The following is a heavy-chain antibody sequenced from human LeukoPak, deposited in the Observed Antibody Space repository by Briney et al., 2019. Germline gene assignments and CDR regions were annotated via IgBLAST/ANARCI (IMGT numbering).Heavy chain of an antibody. CDR3: ARLARVFTVTTVGDAFDI. CDR2: IYYSGST. D-gene: IGHD4-17*01. CDR1: GGSISSYD. Sequence: SETLSLTCTVSGGSISSYDWSWIRQPPGKGLEWIGYIYYSGSTNYNPSLKSRVTISVDTSKNQFSLKLSSVTAADTAVYYCARLARVFTVTTVGDAFDIWGQGTMVTVSS. V-gene: IGHV4-59*08. J-gene: IGHJ3*02.